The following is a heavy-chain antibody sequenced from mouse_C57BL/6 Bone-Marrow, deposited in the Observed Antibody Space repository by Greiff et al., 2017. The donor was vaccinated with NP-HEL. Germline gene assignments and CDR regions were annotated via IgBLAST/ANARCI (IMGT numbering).Heavy chain of an antibody. D-gene: IGHD2-1*01. V-gene: IGHV2-9-1*01. Sequence: VMLVESGPGLVAPSQSLSITCTVSGFSLTSYAISWVRQPPGKGLEWLGVIWTGGGTNYNSALKSRLSISKDNSKSQVFLKMNSLQTDDTARYYCARILYYGSYYYAMDYWGQGTSVTVSS. CDR3: ARILYYGSYYYAMDY. CDR2: IWTGGGT. J-gene: IGHJ4*01. CDR1: GFSLTSYA.